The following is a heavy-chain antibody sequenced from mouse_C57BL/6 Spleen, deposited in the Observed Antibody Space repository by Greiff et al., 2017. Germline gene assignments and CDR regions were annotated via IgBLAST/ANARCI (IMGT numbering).Heavy chain of an antibody. J-gene: IGHJ4*01. CDR3: ARERDYYGSSYETGAMDY. CDR2: IYPGSGST. CDR1: GYTFTSYW. D-gene: IGHD1-1*01. Sequence: QVQLQQPGAELVKPGASVKMSCKASGYTFTSYWITWVKQRPGQGLEWIGDIYPGSGSTNYTEKFKSKATLTVDTSSSTAYMQLSSLTSEDSAVYYCARERDYYGSSYETGAMDYWGQGTSVTVSS. V-gene: IGHV1-55*01.